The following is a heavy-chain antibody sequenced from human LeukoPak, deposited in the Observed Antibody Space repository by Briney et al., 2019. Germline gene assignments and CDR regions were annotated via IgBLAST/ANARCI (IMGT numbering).Heavy chain of an antibody. CDR3: VKTTRSGWYNLFFDY. CDR1: GFTSSSYA. D-gene: IGHD6-19*01. J-gene: IGHJ4*02. CDR2: ISSNGGST. V-gene: IGHV3-64D*06. Sequence: GSPRLSCSDSGFTSSSYAMHWVRQALREGQEYVSAISSNGGSTYYADSVKGRFTISRDNSKNTLYLQMSSLRAEDTAVYYCVKTTRSGWYNLFFDYWGQGTLVTVSS.